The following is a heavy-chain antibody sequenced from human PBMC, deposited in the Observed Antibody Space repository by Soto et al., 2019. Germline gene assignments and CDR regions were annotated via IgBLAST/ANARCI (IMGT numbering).Heavy chain of an antibody. Sequence: SETLSLTCTVSGGSISSGGYYWSWIRQHPGKGLEWIGYIYYSGSTYYNPSLKSRVTISVDTSKNQFSLKLSSVTAEDTAVYYCAGGSGWLMDYWGQGTLVTVSS. D-gene: IGHD6-19*01. CDR1: GGSISSGGYY. CDR3: AGGSGWLMDY. J-gene: IGHJ4*02. CDR2: IYYSGST. V-gene: IGHV4-31*03.